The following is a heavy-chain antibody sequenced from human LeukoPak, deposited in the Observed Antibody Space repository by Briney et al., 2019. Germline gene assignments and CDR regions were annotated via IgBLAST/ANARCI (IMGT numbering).Heavy chain of an antibody. Sequence: AGGSLRLSCAASGFTFSSYSMNWVRQAPGKGLEWVSYISSSSSTIYYADSVKGRFTISRDNAKNSLYLQMNSLRAEDTAVYYCAKSAVGYYFDYWGQGALVTVSS. CDR2: ISSSSSTI. D-gene: IGHD4-23*01. CDR1: GFTFSSYS. CDR3: AKSAVGYYFDY. V-gene: IGHV3-48*04. J-gene: IGHJ4*02.